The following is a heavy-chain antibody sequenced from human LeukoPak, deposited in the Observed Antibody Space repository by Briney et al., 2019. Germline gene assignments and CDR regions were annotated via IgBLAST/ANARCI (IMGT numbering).Heavy chain of an antibody. CDR3: ATRGNYYGYFDS. Sequence: GGSLRLSCATSGLTLDTYAMTWVRQAPGKGLEWVSTISGNGGSTYYAGSVKGRFAISKDISKSTLYLAMNSLTGEDTAIYFCATRGNYYGYFDSRGQGTLVTVSS. D-gene: IGHD5-18*01. J-gene: IGHJ4*02. V-gene: IGHV3-23*01. CDR1: GLTLDTYA. CDR2: ISGNGGST.